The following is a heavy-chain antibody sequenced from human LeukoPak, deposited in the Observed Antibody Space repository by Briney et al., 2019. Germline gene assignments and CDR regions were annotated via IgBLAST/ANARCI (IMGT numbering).Heavy chain of an antibody. D-gene: IGHD3-16*01. CDR3: ARVKDPGGYYYYYYMDI. CDR1: GYTFTSYY. CDR2: INPSGGST. J-gene: IGHJ6*03. Sequence: ASVKVSCKASGYTFTSYYMHWVRQAPGQGLEWMGIINPSGGSTSYAQKFQGRVTMTRDMSTSTVYMELSSLRSEDTAVYYCARVKDPGGYYYYYYMDIWGKGNTVTVSS. V-gene: IGHV1-46*01.